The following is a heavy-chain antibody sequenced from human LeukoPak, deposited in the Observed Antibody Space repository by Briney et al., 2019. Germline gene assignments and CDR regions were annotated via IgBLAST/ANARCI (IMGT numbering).Heavy chain of an antibody. D-gene: IGHD3-22*01. CDR1: GFTFSSYA. V-gene: IGHV3-23*01. J-gene: IGHJ4*02. Sequence: GGSLRLSCAASGFTFSSYAMSWVRQAPGKGLEWVSAISGSGGSTYYADSVKGRFTISRDNSENTLYLQMNSLRAEDTAVYYCAKEMAMGYYYDSSGYATWGQGTLVTVSS. CDR3: AKEMAMGYYYDSSGYAT. CDR2: ISGSGGST.